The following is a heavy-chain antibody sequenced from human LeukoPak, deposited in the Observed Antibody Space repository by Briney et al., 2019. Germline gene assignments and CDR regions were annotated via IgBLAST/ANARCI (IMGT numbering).Heavy chain of an antibody. V-gene: IGHV4-61*01. D-gene: IGHD5-18*01. CDR3: ARSGCSYGYDY. Sequence: PSETLSLTCTVSGGSVSSGSYYWSWIRQPPGKGLEWIGYIYYSGSTNYNPSLKSRVTISVDTSKNQFSLKLSSVTAADTAVYYCARSGCSYGYDYWGQGTLVTVSS. J-gene: IGHJ4*02. CDR1: GGSVSSGSYY. CDR2: IYYSGST.